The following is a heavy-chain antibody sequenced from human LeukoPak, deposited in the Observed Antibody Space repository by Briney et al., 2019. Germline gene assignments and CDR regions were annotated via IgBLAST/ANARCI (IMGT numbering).Heavy chain of an antibody. CDR2: INSDGSST. D-gene: IGHD5-12*01. CDR1: RFTFSTYW. CDR3: ARVRKYSGYYSWYFDL. V-gene: IGHV3-74*01. Sequence: GGSLRLSCAASRFTFSTYWMHWVRQAPGKGLVWVSRINSDGSSTGYADSVKGRFTISRDNAKNTLYLQMNSLRAGDTAVYYCARVRKYSGYYSWYFDLWGRGTLVTVSS. J-gene: IGHJ2*01.